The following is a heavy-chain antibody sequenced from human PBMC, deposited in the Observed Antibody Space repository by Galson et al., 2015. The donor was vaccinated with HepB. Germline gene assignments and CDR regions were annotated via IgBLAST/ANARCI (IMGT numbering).Heavy chain of an antibody. Sequence: QSGAEVKKPGESLKISCKGSGSSFTTYWVAWVRQMPGKGLEWMGIIYPGDSDTRYSPSFQGQVTISTDNSISTAYLQWSSLKASDTAMYYCATYRANSNGALRYWGQGTLVTVSS. CDR2: IYPGDSDT. J-gene: IGHJ4*02. CDR3: ATYRANSNGALRY. D-gene: IGHD4-23*01. CDR1: GSSFTTYW. V-gene: IGHV5-51*01.